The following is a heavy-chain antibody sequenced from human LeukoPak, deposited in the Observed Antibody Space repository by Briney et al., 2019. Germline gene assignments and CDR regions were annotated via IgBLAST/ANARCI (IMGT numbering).Heavy chain of an antibody. J-gene: IGHJ4*02. CDR1: EFTFRSYS. CDR3: ARRGYHDYSGFDY. V-gene: IGHV3-21*01. D-gene: IGHD1-26*01. Sequence: GSLRLSCAGSEFTFRSYSMNWVRQAPGKGLEWVSSISGSSSDIYYADSVKGRFTISRDNSKNSLYLQMKSLRAEDTALYYCARRGYHDYSGFDYWGQGTLVTVSS. CDR2: ISGSSSDI.